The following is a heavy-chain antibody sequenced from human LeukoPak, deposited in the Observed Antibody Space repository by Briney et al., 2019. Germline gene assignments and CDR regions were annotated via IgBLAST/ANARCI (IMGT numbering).Heavy chain of an antibody. V-gene: IGHV6-1*01. Sequence: SQTLSLTFAISVDSVSINSAAWNWIRQSPSRGLEWLGRTYYRSKWYNDYAVSVKSRITINPDTSKNQFSLQLNSVTPEDTAVYYCAGSPKYYYYMDVWGKGTTVTVSS. CDR1: VDSVSINSAA. D-gene: IGHD2-15*01. CDR3: AGSPKYYYYMDV. J-gene: IGHJ6*03. CDR2: TYYRSKWYN.